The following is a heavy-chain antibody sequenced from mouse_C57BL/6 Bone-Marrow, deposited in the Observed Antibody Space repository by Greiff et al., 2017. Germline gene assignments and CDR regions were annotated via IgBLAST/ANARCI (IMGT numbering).Heavy chain of an antibody. CDR3: ARKSFYYYGSPYGDY. V-gene: IGHV1-78*01. D-gene: IGHD1-1*01. CDR1: GYTFTDHT. CDR2: IYPRDGST. Sequence: QVQLQQSDAELVKPGASVKISCKVSGYTFTDHTIHWMKQRPEQGLEWIGYIYPRDGSTKYNEKFKGKATLTADKSSSTAYMQLNSLTSEDSAVYFWARKSFYYYGSPYGDYWCQGATLTVSS. J-gene: IGHJ2*01.